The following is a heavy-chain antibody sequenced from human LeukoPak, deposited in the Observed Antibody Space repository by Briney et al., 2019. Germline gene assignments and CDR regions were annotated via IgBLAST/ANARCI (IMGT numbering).Heavy chain of an antibody. CDR2: ISACNGNT. D-gene: IGHD6-19*01. Sequence: ASVKVSCKASGYTFTSYGISWVRQAPGQGLEWMGWISACNGNTNYAQKLQGRVTMTTDTSTSTAYMELRSLRSDDTAVYYCARDRLSIAVAGPAGPTTSGDYWGQGTLVTVSS. CDR3: ARDRLSIAVAGPAGPTTSGDY. J-gene: IGHJ4*02. V-gene: IGHV1-18*01. CDR1: GYTFTSYG.